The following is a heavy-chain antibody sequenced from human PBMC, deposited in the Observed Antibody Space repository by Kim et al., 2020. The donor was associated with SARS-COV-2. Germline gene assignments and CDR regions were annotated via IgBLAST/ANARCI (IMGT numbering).Heavy chain of an antibody. D-gene: IGHD1-26*01. CDR3: AAPREGYYYYGMDV. J-gene: IGHJ6*02. Sequence: AQTFQGRVTITADESTSTAYMELSSLRSEDTAVYYCAAPREGYYYYGMDVWGQGTTVTVSS. V-gene: IGHV1-69*01.